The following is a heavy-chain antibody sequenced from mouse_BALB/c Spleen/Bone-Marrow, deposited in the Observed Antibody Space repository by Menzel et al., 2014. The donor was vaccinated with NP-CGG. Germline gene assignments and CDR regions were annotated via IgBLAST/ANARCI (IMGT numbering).Heavy chain of an antibody. CDR3: AKNYYYGYVAY. CDR2: INPASSTI. V-gene: IGHV4-1*02. J-gene: IGHJ3*01. D-gene: IGHD1-2*01. Sequence: EVKLMESGGGLVQPGGSLKLSCAASGFDFSRYWMTWVRQAPGKGLEWIGEINPASSTINYTPSLKDKFIISRDNAKNTLYLQMSKVRSEDTALYYCAKNYYYGYVAYWGQGTLVTVSA. CDR1: GFDFSRYW.